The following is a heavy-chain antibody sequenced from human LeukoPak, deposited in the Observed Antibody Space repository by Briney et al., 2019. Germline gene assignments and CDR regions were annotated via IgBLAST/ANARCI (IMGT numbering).Heavy chain of an antibody. V-gene: IGHV4-34*01. CDR1: GGSFSGYY. D-gene: IGHD2-2*01. CDR2: INHSGST. J-gene: IGHJ5*02. Sequence: SETLSLTCVVYGGSFSGYYWSWIRQPPGKGLEWIGEINHSGSTNYNPSLKSRVTISVDTSKNQFSLKLSSVTAADPAVYYCATAITYCSSTSCYVWFDPWGQGTLVTVSS. CDR3: ATAITYCSSTSCYVWFDP.